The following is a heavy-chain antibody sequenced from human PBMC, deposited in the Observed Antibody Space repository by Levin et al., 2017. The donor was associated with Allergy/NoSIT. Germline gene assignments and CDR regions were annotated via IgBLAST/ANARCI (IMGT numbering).Heavy chain of an antibody. D-gene: IGHD2-2*01. J-gene: IGHJ4*01. Sequence: GGSLRLSCAASGFTFSSYGMNWVRQAPGKGLEWVSYISSSSSTIYYADSVKGRFTISRDNAKNSLYLQMNSLRSEDTAVYYCARAGWRVVVPAAPASYWGPRTLVTVSS. V-gene: IGHV3-48*01. CDR2: ISSSSSTI. CDR3: ARAGWRVVVPAAPASY. CDR1: GFTFSSYG.